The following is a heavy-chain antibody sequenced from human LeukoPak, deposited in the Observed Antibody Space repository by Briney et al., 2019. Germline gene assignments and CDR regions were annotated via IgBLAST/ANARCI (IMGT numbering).Heavy chain of an antibody. Sequence: ASVKVSCTTSGYTFTTFGLSWLRQAPGQGLEWMGWISTYNGNTNYAQKFQGRVTMTTDTSTRTAYMDLRSLRSDDTGVYYCAIRTGTYPYYFDYWGQGTLVTVSS. D-gene: IGHD1-26*01. V-gene: IGHV1-18*01. CDR1: GYTFTTFG. CDR2: ISTYNGNT. J-gene: IGHJ4*02. CDR3: AIRTGTYPYYFDY.